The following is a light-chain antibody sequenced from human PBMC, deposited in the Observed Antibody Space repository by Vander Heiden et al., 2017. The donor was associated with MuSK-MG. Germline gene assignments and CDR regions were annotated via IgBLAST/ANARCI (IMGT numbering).Light chain of an antibody. CDR1: SSNIGSNY. Sequence: QSVLTQPPSASGTPGQRVTISCSGSSSNIGSNYVYWYQQLPATAPKLLIYRNNQRPSGVPDRFSGSKSGTSASLATSGLRAEDEADYYCAAWDDSLSGWVFGGGTKLTVL. CDR3: AAWDDSLSGWV. J-gene: IGLJ3*02. CDR2: RNN. V-gene: IGLV1-47*01.